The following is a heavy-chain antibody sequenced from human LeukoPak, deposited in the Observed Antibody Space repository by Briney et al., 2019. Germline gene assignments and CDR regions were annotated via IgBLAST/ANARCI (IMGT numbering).Heavy chain of an antibody. CDR1: GFTFSTYA. Sequence: GGSLRLSCAASGFTFSTYAMHWVRQAPGKGLEWVAAISYDGSNKNYADSVKGRFTISRDNSKNTLYLQMNSLRAEDTAVYYCAELGITMIGGVWGKGTTVTISS. CDR3: AELGITMIGGV. D-gene: IGHD3-10*02. CDR2: ISYDGSNK. J-gene: IGHJ6*04. V-gene: IGHV3-30*04.